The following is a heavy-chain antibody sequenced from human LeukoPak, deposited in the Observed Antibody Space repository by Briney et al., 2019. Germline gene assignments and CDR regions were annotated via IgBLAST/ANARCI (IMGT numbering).Heavy chain of an antibody. J-gene: IGHJ5*02. D-gene: IGHD6-19*01. CDR2: IYHSGST. CDR3: ARNCTSMAGICNWFDP. CDR1: GYSITSGCY. V-gene: IGHV4-38-2*01. Sequence: SETLSLTCGVSGYSITSGCYWGWIRQPPGKGLEWIGSIYHSGSTYYNPSLRSRVTISVDTSKNQFSLKLNSVTAADTAVYYCARNCTSMAGICNWFDPWGQGTLVTVSS.